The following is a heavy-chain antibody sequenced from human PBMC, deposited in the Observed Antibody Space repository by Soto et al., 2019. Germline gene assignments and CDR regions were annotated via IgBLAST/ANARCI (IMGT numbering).Heavy chain of an antibody. CDR3: ARPRNPHPPDAFAI. CDR2: IYSGGST. CDR1: GFTVSSNY. Sequence: PGESLKISCAASGFTVSSNYMSWVRQAPGKGLEWVSVIYSGGSTYYADSVKGRFTISRDNSKNTLYLQMNSLRAEDTAVYYCARPRNPHPPDAFAIWGQGTMVTVSS. V-gene: IGHV3-66*04. J-gene: IGHJ3*02.